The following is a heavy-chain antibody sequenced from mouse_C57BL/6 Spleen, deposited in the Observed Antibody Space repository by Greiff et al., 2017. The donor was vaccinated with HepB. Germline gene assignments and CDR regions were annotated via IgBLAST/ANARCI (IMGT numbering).Heavy chain of an antibody. Sequence: DVMLVESGGGLVKPGGSLKLSCAASGFTFSSYTMSWVRQTPEKRLVWVATISGGGGNTYYPDSVKGRFTISRDNAENTLYLQMSSLRSEDTALYYCARAKLRGFDYWGRGTTLTVAS. D-gene: IGHD4-1*01. CDR1: GFTFSSYT. V-gene: IGHV5-9*01. J-gene: IGHJ2*01. CDR3: ARAKLRGFDY. CDR2: ISGGGGNT.